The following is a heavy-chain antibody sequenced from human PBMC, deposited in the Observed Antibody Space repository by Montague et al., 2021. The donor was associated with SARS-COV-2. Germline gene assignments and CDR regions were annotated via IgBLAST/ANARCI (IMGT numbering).Heavy chain of an antibody. J-gene: IGHJ4*02. Sequence: PALVKPTQTLTLTCTFSGFSLSTSGMGVGWIRQPPGKALEWLARIDWDDDKYYSTSLKTRLTISKDTSKNQVVLTMTNMDPVDTATYYCARMSVRGVIFDHWGQGTLVTVSS. CDR1: GFSLSTSGMG. CDR2: IDWDDDK. D-gene: IGHD3-10*01. CDR3: ARMSVRGVIFDH. V-gene: IGHV2-70*11.